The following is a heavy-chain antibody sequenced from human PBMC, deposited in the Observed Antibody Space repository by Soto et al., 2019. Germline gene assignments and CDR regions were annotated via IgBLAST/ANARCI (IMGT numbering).Heavy chain of an antibody. CDR1: GYTFSSYG. Sequence: QVPLLQSGSEVKKPGASVKVSCKASGYTFSSYGLTWVRQAPGQGLEWMGWISTYNGDTKYAQKHQGRVTMTTDTSTSTAYLEMRSLRSDDTAVYYCARDHRGGNSGGRFDPWGQGTLVTVSS. V-gene: IGHV1-18*01. J-gene: IGHJ5*02. D-gene: IGHD2-21*02. CDR2: ISTYNGDT. CDR3: ARDHRGGNSGGRFDP.